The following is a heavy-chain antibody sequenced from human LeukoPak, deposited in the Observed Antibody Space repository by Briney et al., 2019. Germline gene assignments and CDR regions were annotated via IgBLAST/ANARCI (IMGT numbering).Heavy chain of an antibody. CDR1: GYTFTGYY. CDR2: INPSGGST. D-gene: IGHD4-17*01. J-gene: IGHJ4*02. Sequence: GASVKVSCKASGYTFTGYYMHLVRQAPGQGLEWMGIINPSGGSTSYAQKFQGRLTMTRDTSTSTVYVELSRLRSEDTAVYYCARDLYMTAVTTGYFDYWGQGTLVTVS. CDR3: ARDLYMTAVTTGYFDY. V-gene: IGHV1-46*01.